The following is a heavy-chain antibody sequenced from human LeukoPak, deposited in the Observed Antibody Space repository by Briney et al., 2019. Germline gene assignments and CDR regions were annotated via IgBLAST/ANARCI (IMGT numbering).Heavy chain of an antibody. J-gene: IGHJ6*03. CDR1: GFTFSRSW. D-gene: IGHD2-2*01. CDR2: IKQDGSEK. Sequence: GGSLRLSCAASGFTFSRSWMSWVRQAPGEGLGWVANIKQDGSEKYYVDSVKGRFTISRDNAKNSLYLQMNSLRVEDTAVYYCARDLYHENYYYHYMDVWGKGTTVTVSS. CDR3: ARDLYHENYYYHYMDV. V-gene: IGHV3-7*01.